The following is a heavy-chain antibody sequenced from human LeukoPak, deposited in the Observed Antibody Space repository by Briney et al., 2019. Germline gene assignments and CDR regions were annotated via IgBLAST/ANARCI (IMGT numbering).Heavy chain of an antibody. CDR3: ARDKGIAARLPSFNWFDP. Sequence: PGGSLRLSCAASGFTYSSYSMNWVRQAPGKELEWVSSISSSSSYIYYADSVKGRFTISRDNAKNSLYLQMNSLRAEDTAVYYCARDKGIAARLPSFNWFDPWGQGTLVTVPS. CDR2: ISSSSSYI. CDR1: GFTYSSYS. J-gene: IGHJ5*02. V-gene: IGHV3-21*01. D-gene: IGHD6-6*01.